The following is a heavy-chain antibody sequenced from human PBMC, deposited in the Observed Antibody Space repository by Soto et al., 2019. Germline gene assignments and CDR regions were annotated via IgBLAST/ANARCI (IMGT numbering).Heavy chain of an antibody. CDR2: SSSSSTYI. Sequence: EVQLVESGGGLVKPGGSLRLSCAASGFTFSSYSMNWVRQAPGKGLEWVSSSSSSSTYIYYADSVKSRFTISRDNAKNSLYLQMNSLRAEDTAVYFCARVYYSNLPYYFYYMDVWGQGTTVTVSS. J-gene: IGHJ6*02. V-gene: IGHV3-21*01. D-gene: IGHD4-4*01. CDR1: GFTFSSYS. CDR3: ARVYYSNLPYYFYYMDV.